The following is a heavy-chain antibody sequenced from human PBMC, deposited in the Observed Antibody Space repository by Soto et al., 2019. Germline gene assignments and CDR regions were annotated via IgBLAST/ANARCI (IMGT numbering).Heavy chain of an antibody. V-gene: IGHV1-69*13. J-gene: IGHJ6*02. CDR2: VIPIFGTA. CDR3: ARVTIAVAGTYYYYYGMDV. D-gene: IGHD6-19*01. CDR1: GGTFSSYA. Sequence: SVKVSCKASGGTFSSYAISWVRQAPGQGLEWMGGVIPIFGTANYAQKFQGRVTITADESTSTAYMEVSSLRSEGTAGYYCARVTIAVAGTYYYYYGMDVWGQGTTVTVPS.